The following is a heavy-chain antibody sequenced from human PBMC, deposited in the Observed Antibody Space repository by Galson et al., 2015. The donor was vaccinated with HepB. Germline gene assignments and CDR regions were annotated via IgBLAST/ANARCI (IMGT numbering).Heavy chain of an antibody. CDR2: IYFSGST. D-gene: IGHD5-24*01. CDR3: ARQGIGDGSNSVDY. Sequence: SETLSLTCTVSGGSISSSSYYWAWIRQPPGKGLEWIGSIYFSGSTYYNPSLKSRVTISVDTSKNQFSLKLSSVTAADTAVYYCARQGIGDGSNSVDYWGQGTLVTVSS. J-gene: IGHJ4*02. V-gene: IGHV4-39*01. CDR1: GGSISSSSYY.